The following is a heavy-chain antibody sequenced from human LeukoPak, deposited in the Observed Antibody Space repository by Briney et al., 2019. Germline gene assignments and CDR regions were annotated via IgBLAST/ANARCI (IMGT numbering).Heavy chain of an antibody. Sequence: PSETLSLTCVVYGGSFSGYYWNWIRQPPGKGLEWIGEINHSGSTNYNPSLKSRVTISVDTSKNQFSLKLSSVTAADTAVYYCARGNYYDSSAYYPQWGQGTLVTVSS. CDR2: INHSGST. D-gene: IGHD3-22*01. J-gene: IGHJ4*02. CDR3: ARGNYYDSSAYYPQ. V-gene: IGHV4-34*01. CDR1: GGSFSGYY.